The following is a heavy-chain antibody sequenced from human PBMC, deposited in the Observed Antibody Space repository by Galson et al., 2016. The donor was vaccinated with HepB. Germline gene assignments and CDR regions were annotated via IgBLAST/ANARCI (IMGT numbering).Heavy chain of an antibody. V-gene: IGHV3-30*18. Sequence: SLRLSCAASGFSFNSYAMHWVRQAPGKGLEWVAVKSHDGNRKYYADSVKGRFSISRDNSKNTLFLQMSSLRPEDTAVYYCAKHTYYYGSGSYSGFDYWGQGTLITASS. J-gene: IGHJ4*02. CDR2: KSHDGNRK. CDR3: AKHTYYYGSGSYSGFDY. D-gene: IGHD3-10*01. CDR1: GFSFNSYA.